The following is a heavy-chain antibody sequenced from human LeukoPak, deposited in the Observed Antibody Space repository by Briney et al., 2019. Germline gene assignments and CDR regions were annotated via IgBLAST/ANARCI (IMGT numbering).Heavy chain of an antibody. CDR3: ARARPCSSTSCGSYYYMDV. D-gene: IGHD2-2*01. CDR1: GGSISNYF. V-gene: IGHV4-4*07. Sequence: PSETLSLTRTVSGGSISNYFWSWIRQPAGKGLEWIGRIYTSGSTNYNPSLKSRVTMSVDTSTNQFSLKLSSVTAADTALYYCARARPCSSTSCGSYYYMDVWGKGTTVTVSS. CDR2: IYTSGST. J-gene: IGHJ6*03.